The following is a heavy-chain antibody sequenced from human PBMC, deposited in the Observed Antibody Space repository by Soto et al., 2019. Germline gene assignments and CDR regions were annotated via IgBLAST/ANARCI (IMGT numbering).Heavy chain of an antibody. Sequence: QVQLQESGPGQANPSETLSLTCTVSGGSISGHFWSWIRQPPGKGLEWIGDISYSGSTYYHPSLKSRVTFSLDQSKNQFSLQLSSVTAADTAMYYCARTSEYFSRIFDSWGQGTLVTVSS. J-gene: IGHJ4*02. CDR3: ARTSEYFSRIFDS. CDR2: ISYSGST. CDR1: GGSISGHF. D-gene: IGHD2-2*01. V-gene: IGHV4-59*11.